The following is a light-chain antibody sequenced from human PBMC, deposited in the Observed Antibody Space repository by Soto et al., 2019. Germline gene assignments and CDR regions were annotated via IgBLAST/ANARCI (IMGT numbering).Light chain of an antibody. CDR2: GVT. CDR1: GGDIGAYNY. V-gene: IGLV2-14*01. J-gene: IGLJ1*01. Sequence: QSALTQPASVSGSLGQSITLSCTGSGGDIGAYNYVSWYQQHPGKAPKLIVYGVTHRPSGVSRRFSASKSAYTASLTISALQAEDEADYYCSSFTTPYFYVFGPGTKLTVL. CDR3: SSFTTPYFYV.